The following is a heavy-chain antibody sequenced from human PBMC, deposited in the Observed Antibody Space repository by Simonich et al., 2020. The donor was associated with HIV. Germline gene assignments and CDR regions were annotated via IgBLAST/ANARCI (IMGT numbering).Heavy chain of an antibody. CDR2: INHSGRT. V-gene: IGHV4-34*01. Sequence: QVQLQQWGAGLLQPSETLSLTCAVYGGSFSGYYWSWIRQPPGKGLEWIGEINHSGRTHYNTSLKRRVTKSVDTSKNQFSLKLSSVTAADTAVYYCARRGITGSTGYFDYWGQGTLVTVSS. J-gene: IGHJ4*02. CDR1: GGSFSGYY. CDR3: ARRGITGSTGYFDY. D-gene: IGHD1-7*01.